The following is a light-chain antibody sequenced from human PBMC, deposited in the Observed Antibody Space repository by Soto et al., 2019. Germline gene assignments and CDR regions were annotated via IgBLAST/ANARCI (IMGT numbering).Light chain of an antibody. CDR2: GAS. J-gene: IGKJ2*01. Sequence: EIVLTQSPGTLSLSPGERATLSCRASQSVSSSYLAWYQQKPGQAPRLLIYGASSRATGIPDRFSGSGSVTDFTITISRLEPEDFAVDYCQQYGSSANTFGQGTKLEIK. V-gene: IGKV3-20*01. CDR3: QQYGSSANT. CDR1: QSVSSSY.